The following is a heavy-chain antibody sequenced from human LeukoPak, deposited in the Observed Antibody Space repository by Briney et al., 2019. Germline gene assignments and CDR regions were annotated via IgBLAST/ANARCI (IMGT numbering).Heavy chain of an antibody. J-gene: IGHJ4*02. Sequence: PGRSLRLSCAASGFTFDDYAMLWVRQAPGKGLEWVSGISWNSGSIGYADSVKGRFTISRDNAKNSLYLQMNSLRAEDTALYYCAKDPRDGYNGGDYWGQGTLVTVSS. D-gene: IGHD5-24*01. CDR1: GFTFDDYA. V-gene: IGHV3-9*01. CDR3: AKDPRDGYNGGDY. CDR2: ISWNSGSI.